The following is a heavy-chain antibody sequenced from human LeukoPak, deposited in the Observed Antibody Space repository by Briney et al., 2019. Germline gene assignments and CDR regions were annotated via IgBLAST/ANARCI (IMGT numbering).Heavy chain of an antibody. CDR2: VSYSGDT. CDR3: ARGRLRSAPDY. J-gene: IGHJ4*02. CDR1: GGSISGYY. V-gene: IGHV4-59*01. Sequence: SETLSLTCSVSGGSISGYYWTWIRQPPGKGLEWIGYVSYSGDTSYNPSLKSRVTMSVDTSQNQISLNPNFVTAADTAVYYCARGRLRSAPDYWGQGTLVTVSS. D-gene: IGHD3-16*01.